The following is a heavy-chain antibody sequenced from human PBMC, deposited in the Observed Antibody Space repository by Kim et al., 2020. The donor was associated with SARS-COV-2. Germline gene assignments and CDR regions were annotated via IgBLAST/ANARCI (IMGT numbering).Heavy chain of an antibody. CDR2: IYPRDSET. J-gene: IGHJ4*02. Sequence: GESLKISCQASGYSFTDYWIGWVRQMPGRGLEWMAIIYPRDSETRHIPSFQGHVSISADKSLSTAYLEWVSLKPSDTAIYYCARRELYSAAWYRADFWGPGTLVTVSS. CDR1: GYSFTDYW. CDR3: ARRELYSAAWYRADF. D-gene: IGHD1-26*01. V-gene: IGHV5-51*01.